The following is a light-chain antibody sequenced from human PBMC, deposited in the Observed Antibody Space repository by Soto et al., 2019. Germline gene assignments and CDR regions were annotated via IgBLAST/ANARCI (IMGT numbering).Light chain of an antibody. J-gene: IGKJ1*01. CDR2: AAT. CDR1: QGISTY. V-gene: IGKV1-27*01. CDR3: QKYDTAPWT. Sequence: DIQMTQSPSSLSASVGDRVTITCRASQGISTYLAWYQQKPGKVPKLLIYAATTLQSGVPSRFSGSGAGTDFTLTMSSLQPEDVVTYYCQKYDTAPWTFGQGTKVEIK.